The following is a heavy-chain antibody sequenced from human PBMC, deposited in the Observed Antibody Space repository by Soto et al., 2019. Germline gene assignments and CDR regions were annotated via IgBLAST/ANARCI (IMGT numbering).Heavy chain of an antibody. CDR2: IYWDDDK. CDR3: ARDSSGWTGFDY. V-gene: IGHV2-5*02. Sequence: QITLKESGPPLVKPTQTLTLTCTFSGFSLSTSGVGVAWIRQPPGKALEWLALIYWDDDKRYSPSLKSRLTITKDTSKNQVVLTMTNMDPVDTATYYCARDSSGWTGFDYWGQGTLVTISS. J-gene: IGHJ4*02. CDR1: GFSLSTSGVG. D-gene: IGHD6-19*01.